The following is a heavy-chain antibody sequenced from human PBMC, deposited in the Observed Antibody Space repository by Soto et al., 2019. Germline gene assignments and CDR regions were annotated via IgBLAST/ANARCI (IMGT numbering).Heavy chain of an antibody. CDR1: GGTFSSYA. CDR3: ASSTGRYSSGWYHGSFDY. D-gene: IGHD6-19*01. J-gene: IGHJ4*02. CDR2: IIPIFGTA. Sequence: SVKVSCKASGGTFSSYAISWVRQAPGQGLEWMGGIIPIFGTANYAQKFQGRVTITADESTSTAYMELSSLRSEDTAVYYCASSTGRYSSGWYHGSFDYWGQGTLVTVSS. V-gene: IGHV1-69*13.